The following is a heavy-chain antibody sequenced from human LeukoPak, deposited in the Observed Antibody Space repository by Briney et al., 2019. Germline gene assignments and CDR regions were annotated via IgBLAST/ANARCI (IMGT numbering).Heavy chain of an antibody. CDR2: IKHSGST. CDR1: GGSFSGYY. D-gene: IGHD3-22*01. J-gene: IGHJ4*02. V-gene: IGHV4-34*01. CDR3: ARVGSYFDRGGPKGLVTDY. Sequence: SETLSLTCAVYGGSFSGYYWSWIRQPPGKGLEWIGEIKHSGSTNYNPSLKSRVTLSVDTSKNQFSLKLSSVTAADTAVYYCARVGSYFDRGGPKGLVTDYWGQGTLVTVSS.